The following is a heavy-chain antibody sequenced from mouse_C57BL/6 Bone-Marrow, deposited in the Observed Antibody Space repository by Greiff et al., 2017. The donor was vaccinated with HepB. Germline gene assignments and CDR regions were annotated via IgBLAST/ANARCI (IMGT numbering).Heavy chain of an antibody. V-gene: IGHV2-9-1*01. Sequence: QVQLQQSGPGLVAPSQSLSITCTVSGFSLTSYAISWVRQPPGKGLEWLGVIWTGGGTNYNSALKSRLSISKDNSKGQVFLKMNSLQTDDTARYYCARNHYYGSSPWFAYWGQGTLVTVSA. CDR3: ARNHYYGSSPWFAY. J-gene: IGHJ3*01. CDR2: IWTGGGT. D-gene: IGHD1-1*01. CDR1: GFSLTSYA.